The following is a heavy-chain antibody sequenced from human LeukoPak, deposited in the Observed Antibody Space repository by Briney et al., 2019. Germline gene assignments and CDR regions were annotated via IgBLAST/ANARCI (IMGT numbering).Heavy chain of an antibody. Sequence: GGSLRLSCAASGFTVSNNYMSWVRQAPGKGLEWVSALYARGGNTYYSDSVKGRFTISRDNSKNTLYLQMDNLRVEDTAVYYCARDLGDSGYYHPWYFDSWGRGALVTVSS. CDR2: LYARGGNT. CDR1: GFTVSNNY. D-gene: IGHD3-3*01. J-gene: IGHJ4*02. CDR3: ARDLGDSGYYHPWYFDS. V-gene: IGHV3-23*01.